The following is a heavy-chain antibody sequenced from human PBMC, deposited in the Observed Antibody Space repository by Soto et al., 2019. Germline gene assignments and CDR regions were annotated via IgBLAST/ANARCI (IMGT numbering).Heavy chain of an antibody. D-gene: IGHD6-13*01. V-gene: IGHV4-34*01. CDR2: INHSGST. CDR1: GGSFSGYY. CDR3: ASFKAAAGNYYYYGMDV. Sequence: SETLSLTCAVYGGSFSGYYWSWIRQPPGKGLEWIGEINHSGSTNYNPSLKSRVTISVDTSKNQFSLKLSSVTAADTAVYYCASFKAAAGNYYYYGMDVWGQGTTVTVSS. J-gene: IGHJ6*02.